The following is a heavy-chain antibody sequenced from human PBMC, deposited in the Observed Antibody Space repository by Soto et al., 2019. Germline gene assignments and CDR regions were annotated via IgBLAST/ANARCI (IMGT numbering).Heavy chain of an antibody. D-gene: IGHD5-18*01. CDR1: GGTFSSYA. CDR2: IIPIFGTA. J-gene: IGHJ6*02. CDR3: ARVEDTAMVSQKYYYYGMDV. Sequence: GASVKVSCKASGGTFSSYAISWVRQAPGQGLEWMGGIIPIFGTANYAQKFQGRVTITADESTSAAHMELSSLRSEDTAVYYCARVEDTAMVSQKYYYYGMDVWGQGTTVTVSS. V-gene: IGHV1-69*13.